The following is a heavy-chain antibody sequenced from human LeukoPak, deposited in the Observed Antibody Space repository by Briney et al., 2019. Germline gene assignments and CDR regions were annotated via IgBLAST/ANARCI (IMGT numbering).Heavy chain of an antibody. Sequence: GGSLRLSCTASGFTFSNAGMNWVRQAPGKGLEWVSSISSSSSYIYYADSVEGRFTISRDNAKNSLYLQMNSLRAEDTAVYYCARGKPSYYYDSSAYFYNGAFDIWGQGTMVTVSS. CDR1: GFTFSNAG. J-gene: IGHJ3*02. D-gene: IGHD3-22*01. CDR2: ISSSSSYI. CDR3: ARGKPSYYYDSSAYFYNGAFDI. V-gene: IGHV3-21*01.